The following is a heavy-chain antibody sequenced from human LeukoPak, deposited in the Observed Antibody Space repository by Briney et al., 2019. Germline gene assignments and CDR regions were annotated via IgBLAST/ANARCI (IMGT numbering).Heavy chain of an antibody. CDR1: GFTFSDYY. CDR3: ARDKLGYCTSTTCPIEFAP. Sequence: PGGSLRLSCAASGFTFSDYYMSWIRQAPGKGLEWVSYISNGGNTVYYADSVKGRFTISRDNPKNSLYLQMNSLRAEDTAVYYCARDKLGYCTSTTCPIEFAPRGQGTLVTVSS. CDR2: ISNGGNTV. J-gene: IGHJ5*02. V-gene: IGHV3-11*04. D-gene: IGHD2-2*01.